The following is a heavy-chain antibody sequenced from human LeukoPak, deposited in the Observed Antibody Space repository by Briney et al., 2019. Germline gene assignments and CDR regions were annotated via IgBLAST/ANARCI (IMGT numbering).Heavy chain of an antibody. D-gene: IGHD5-18*01. J-gene: IGHJ6*03. CDR3: ARVGYSYGRNYYMDV. Sequence: ASVKVSCKASGGTFSSYAISWVRQAPGQGLEWMGGIIPIFGTANYAQKFQGRVTITADESTSTAYMELSSLRSEDTAVYYCARVGYSYGRNYYMDVWGKGTTGTVSS. CDR1: GGTFSSYA. V-gene: IGHV1-69*01. CDR2: IIPIFGTA.